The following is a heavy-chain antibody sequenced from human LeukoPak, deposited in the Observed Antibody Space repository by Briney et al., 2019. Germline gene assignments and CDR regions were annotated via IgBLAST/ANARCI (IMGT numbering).Heavy chain of an antibody. D-gene: IGHD3-10*01. CDR3: ARGITMVRGVQGFRFDP. CDR2: IYYSGST. CDR1: GGSISSYY. J-gene: IGHJ5*02. Sequence: SQTLSLTCTVSGGSISSYYWSWIRQPPGKGLEWIGYIYYSGSTNYNPSLKSRVTISVDTSKNQFSLKLSSVTAADTAVYYCARGITMVRGVQGFRFDPWGQGTLVTVSS. V-gene: IGHV4-59*01.